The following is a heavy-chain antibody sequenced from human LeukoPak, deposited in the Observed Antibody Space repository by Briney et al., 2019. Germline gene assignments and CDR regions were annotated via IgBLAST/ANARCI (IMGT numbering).Heavy chain of an antibody. D-gene: IGHD3-10*01. CDR3: ARGYFYYGSGSYYMVDY. CDR1: GDSVSSNSAA. J-gene: IGHJ4*02. Sequence: QTLSLTCAISGDSVSSNSAAWNWIRQSPSRGLEWLGRTYYRSKWDNDYAVSVKSRITINPDTSKNQFSLQLNSVTPEDTAVYYCARGYFYYGSGSYYMVDYWGQGTLVTVSS. CDR2: TYYRSKWDN. V-gene: IGHV6-1*01.